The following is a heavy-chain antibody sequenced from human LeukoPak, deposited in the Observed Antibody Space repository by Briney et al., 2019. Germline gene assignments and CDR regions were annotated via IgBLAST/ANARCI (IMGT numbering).Heavy chain of an antibody. CDR3: ARGGVPAAILFDY. J-gene: IGHJ4*02. CDR2: IFPIFGTA. V-gene: IGHV1-69*13. D-gene: IGHD2-2*01. CDR1: GGTFSSYA. Sequence: SVKVSCKASGGTFSSYAISWVRQAPGQGLEWMGGIFPIFGTANYAQKFQGRVTITADESTSTAYMELSSLRSEDTAVYYCARGGVPAAILFDYWGQGTLVTVSS.